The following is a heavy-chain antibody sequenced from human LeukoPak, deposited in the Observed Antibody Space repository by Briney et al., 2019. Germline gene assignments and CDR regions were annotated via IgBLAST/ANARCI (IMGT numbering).Heavy chain of an antibody. CDR3: AKEGITMVRGVIITAIDY. Sequence: GGSLRLSCAASGFTFSSYAMSWVRQAPGKGLEWVSAISGSGGSTYYADSVKGRFTISTDNSKNTLYLQMNSLRAEATAVYYCAKEGITMVRGVIITAIDYWGQGTLVTVSS. V-gene: IGHV3-23*01. J-gene: IGHJ4*02. CDR1: GFTFSSYA. CDR2: ISGSGGST. D-gene: IGHD3-10*01.